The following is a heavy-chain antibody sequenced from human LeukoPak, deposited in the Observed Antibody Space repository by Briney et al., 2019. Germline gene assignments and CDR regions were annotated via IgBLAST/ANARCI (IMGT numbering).Heavy chain of an antibody. CDR3: AREAEGDGSGERQGPRAYFDY. Sequence: PSQTLSLTCTASGGSISSGDYYWSWIRQPPGKGLEWIGYIYYSGSTNYNPSLKSRVTISVDTSKNQFSLKLSSVTAADTAVYYCAREAEGDGSGERQGPRAYFDYWGQGTLVTVSS. CDR1: GGSISSGDYY. V-gene: IGHV4-30-4*01. D-gene: IGHD3-10*01. J-gene: IGHJ4*02. CDR2: IYYSGST.